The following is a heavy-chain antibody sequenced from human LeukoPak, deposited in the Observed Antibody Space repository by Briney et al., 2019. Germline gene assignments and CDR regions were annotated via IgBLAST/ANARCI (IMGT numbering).Heavy chain of an antibody. D-gene: IGHD5-12*01. CDR3: ARRATSTGAYFDY. J-gene: IGHJ4*02. V-gene: IGHV5-51*01. Sequence: GESLKISCKGSGYSFTSYWIGWVRQLPGKGLEWMGIIYPGDSDTRYSPSFQGQVTISADKSISTAYLQWSSLKASDTAMYYCARRATSTGAYFDYWGQGTLVTVSS. CDR2: IYPGDSDT. CDR1: GYSFTSYW.